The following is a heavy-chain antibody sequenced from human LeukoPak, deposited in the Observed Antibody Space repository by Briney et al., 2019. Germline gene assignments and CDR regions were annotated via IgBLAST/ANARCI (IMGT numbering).Heavy chain of an antibody. V-gene: IGHV3-23*01. D-gene: IGHD5-12*01. CDR2: ISGSGGNT. J-gene: IGHJ4*02. Sequence: GGSLRLSCAASGFTFSSYGMSWVRQAPGKGLEWVSSISGSGGNTFYADSVKGRFTISRDNSKSTLYLQMNSLKTEDTAVYYCARVSSGYIPFDYWGQGTLVTVSS. CDR3: ARVSSGYIPFDY. CDR1: GFTFSSYG.